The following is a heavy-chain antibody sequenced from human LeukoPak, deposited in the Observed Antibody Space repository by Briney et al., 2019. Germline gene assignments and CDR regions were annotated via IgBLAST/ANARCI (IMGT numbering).Heavy chain of an antibody. CDR2: INPNSGGT. V-gene: IGHV1-2*02. Sequence: GASVKVSCKASGYTFTGYYMHWVRQAPGQGLEWMGWINPNSGGTNYAQKFQGRVTMTRDTSISTAYMELSRLRSDDTAVYYCARQISSGWPYDAFDIWGQGTMVTVSS. CDR1: GYTFTGYY. D-gene: IGHD6-19*01. CDR3: ARQISSGWPYDAFDI. J-gene: IGHJ3*02.